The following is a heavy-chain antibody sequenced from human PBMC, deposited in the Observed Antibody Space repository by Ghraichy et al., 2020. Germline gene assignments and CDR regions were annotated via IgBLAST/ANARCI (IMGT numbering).Heavy chain of an antibody. J-gene: IGHJ4*02. CDR1: GGSISRSSYY. CDR2: IYYSGST. D-gene: IGHD3-10*01. CDR3: ARRSFDYFGSGSEYYFDY. Sequence: SETLSLTCTVSGGSISRSSYYWGWIRQPPGKGLEWIGIIYYSGSTYYNPSPKSRVTISVDTSKNQFSLKLSSVTAADTAVYYCARRSFDYFGSGSEYYFDYWGQGTLVTVSS. V-gene: IGHV4-39*01.